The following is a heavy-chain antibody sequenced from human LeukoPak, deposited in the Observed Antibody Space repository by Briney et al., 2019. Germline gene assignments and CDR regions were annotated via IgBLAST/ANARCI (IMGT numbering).Heavy chain of an antibody. CDR1: GFTFSTYF. D-gene: IGHD3-10*01. J-gene: IGHJ3*02. V-gene: IGHV3-30-3*01. Sequence: PGGSLRLSCAASGFTFSTYFMHWVRQAPGKGLEWVAVIASDGSHTFCVESVKGRFTISRDNSKNTLYLQMNSLRAEDTAVYFCARERQDTIVHSGAFDIWGQGTMVTVSS. CDR2: IASDGSHT. CDR3: ARERQDTIVHSGAFDI.